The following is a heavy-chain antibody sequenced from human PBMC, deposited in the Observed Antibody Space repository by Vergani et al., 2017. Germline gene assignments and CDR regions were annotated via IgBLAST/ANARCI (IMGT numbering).Heavy chain of an antibody. CDR2: ISNDGSKK. CDR3: AKAGSVTSGSLQYNFYMDV. CDR1: GFSFRSHA. D-gene: IGHD3-10*01. J-gene: IGHJ6*03. Sequence: QVQPAESGGGRVQPGRSLRLSCAASGFSFRSHAIHWVRQAPGKGLEWVAVISNDGSKKYYADSVKGRFTISRDNSKNTLDLQMNSLRTQDTAVYYCAKAGSVTSGSLQYNFYMDVWGKGTTVTVS. V-gene: IGHV3-30*18.